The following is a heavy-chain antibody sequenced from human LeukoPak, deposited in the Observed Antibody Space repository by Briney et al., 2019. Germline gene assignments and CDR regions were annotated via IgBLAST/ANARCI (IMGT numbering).Heavy chain of an antibody. CDR1: GFTVSNNY. CDR3: ARGVNYDFWSGSSSYYFDY. D-gene: IGHD3-3*01. V-gene: IGHV3-53*01. CDR2: IYSGGST. J-gene: IGHJ4*02. Sequence: PGGSLRLSCAASGFTVSNNYMSWVRQAPGKGLEWVSVIYSGGSTYYADSVKGRFTISRDNSKNTLYLQMNSLRAEDTAVYYCARGVNYDFWSGSSSYYFDYWGQGTLVTVSS.